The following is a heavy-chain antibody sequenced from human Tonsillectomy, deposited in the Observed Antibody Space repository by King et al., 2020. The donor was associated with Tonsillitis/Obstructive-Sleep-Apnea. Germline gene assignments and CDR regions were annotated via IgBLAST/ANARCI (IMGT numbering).Heavy chain of an antibody. Sequence: QLVESGPGLVKPSETLSLPCTVSGVSISSSSYYWGWIRQPPGKGLEWIGSIYYSGSTYYNPSLKSRVTISVDTSKNQFSLKLSSVTAADTAVYYCARHLYYDFWSGYYTIGAFDIWGQGTMVTVSS. CDR2: IYYSGST. CDR3: ARHLYYDFWSGYYTIGAFDI. V-gene: IGHV4-39*01. CDR1: GVSISSSSYY. J-gene: IGHJ3*02. D-gene: IGHD3-3*01.